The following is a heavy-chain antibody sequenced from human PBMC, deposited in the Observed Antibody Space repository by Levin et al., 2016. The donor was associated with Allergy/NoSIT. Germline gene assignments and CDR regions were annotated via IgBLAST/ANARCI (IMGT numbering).Heavy chain of an antibody. Sequence: SETLSLTCAVYGGSFSGYYWSWIRQPPGKGLEWIGEINHSGSTNYNPSLKSRVTISVDTSKNQFSLKLSSVTAADTAVYYCARGLILYYDFWSGYYTGGMDVWGQGTTVTVSS. V-gene: IGHV4-34*01. CDR3: ARGLILYYDFWSGYYTGGMDV. D-gene: IGHD3-3*01. J-gene: IGHJ6*02. CDR1: GGSFSGYY. CDR2: INHSGST.